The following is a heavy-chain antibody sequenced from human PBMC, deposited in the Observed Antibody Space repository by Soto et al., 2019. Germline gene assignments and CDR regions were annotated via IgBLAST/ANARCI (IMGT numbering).Heavy chain of an antibody. J-gene: IGHJ5*02. Sequence: ASVKVSCKASGYTFTGYYMHWVRQAPGQGLEWMGWINPNSGGTNYAQKFQGWVTMTRDTSISTAYMELSRLRSDDTAVYYCARLVGSYSGYDPRGWFDPWGQGTLVTVSS. CDR2: INPNSGGT. V-gene: IGHV1-2*04. CDR1: GYTFTGYY. CDR3: ARLVGSYSGYDPRGWFDP. D-gene: IGHD5-12*01.